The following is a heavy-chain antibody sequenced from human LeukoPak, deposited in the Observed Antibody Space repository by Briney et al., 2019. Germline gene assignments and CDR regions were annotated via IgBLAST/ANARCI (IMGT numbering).Heavy chain of an antibody. D-gene: IGHD2-2*01. Sequence: GASVKVSCKTSGYTFTNFGISWVRQAPGQGLEWMGWISTNNGNTRYAQNFQDRVTLTTDTSTTTAYMELRSLRSDDTALYYCARDRQLPEGFFDFWGQGTLVTVSS. J-gene: IGHJ4*02. V-gene: IGHV1-18*01. CDR1: GYTFTNFG. CDR3: ARDRQLPEGFFDF. CDR2: ISTNNGNT.